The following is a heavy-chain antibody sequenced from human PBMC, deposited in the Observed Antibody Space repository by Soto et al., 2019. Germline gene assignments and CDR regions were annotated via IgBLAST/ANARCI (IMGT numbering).Heavy chain of an antibody. J-gene: IGHJ4*02. CDR1: GFTFSDSY. CDR2: VRNKANSYTT. CDR3: VKSHLALDN. Sequence: PGGSLRLSCTASGFTFSDSYMDWVRQAPGKGLDWVGRVRNKANSYTTEYAASVKGRFTVSRDDSKNSLYLQMNSLKTEDTAVYYCVKSHLALDNWGPGTLVTVSS. V-gene: IGHV3-72*01.